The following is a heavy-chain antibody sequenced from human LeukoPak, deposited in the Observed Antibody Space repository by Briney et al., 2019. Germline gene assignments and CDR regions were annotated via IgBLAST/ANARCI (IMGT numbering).Heavy chain of an antibody. CDR2: ITSDGTNT. Sequence: GGSLRLSCAASGFTFRSSWMHWVRQAPGKGLVWVSRITSDGTNTNYAGSLKGRFTISRDSAKNTLYLEMNSLGAEDTAVYYCARISYDSSGYFDYWGQGTLVTVSS. D-gene: IGHD3-22*01. CDR3: ARISYDSSGYFDY. CDR1: GFTFRSSW. V-gene: IGHV3-74*01. J-gene: IGHJ4*02.